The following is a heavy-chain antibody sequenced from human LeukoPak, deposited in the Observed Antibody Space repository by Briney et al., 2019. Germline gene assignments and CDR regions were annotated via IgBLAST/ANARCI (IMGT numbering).Heavy chain of an antibody. J-gene: IGHJ4*02. CDR1: GFTFSSYG. CDR3: AKDRGVSVVAATPLDY. D-gene: IGHD2-15*01. CDR2: ISYDGSKK. V-gene: IGHV3-30*18. Sequence: GGSLRLSCAASGFTFSSYGIHWVRQAPRKGLEWVALISYDGSKKYYADSAKGRFTISRDNSKNTLYLQMNSLRAEDTAVYYCAKDRGVSVVAATPLDYWGQGTLVTVSS.